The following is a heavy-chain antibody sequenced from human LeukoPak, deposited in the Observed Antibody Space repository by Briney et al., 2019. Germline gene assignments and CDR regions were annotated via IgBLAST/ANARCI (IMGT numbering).Heavy chain of an antibody. V-gene: IGHV3-48*03. CDR3: ARYSRWGTGNWYFDL. D-gene: IGHD6-6*01. J-gene: IGHJ2*01. CDR2: VSTTGDIR. Sequence: GSLRLSCAGSGFTFSGYEMKWVRQAPGKGLEWLSYVSTTGDIRHYADSVTGRFTISRDNAENALHLQMNSLRVEDTAIYYCARYSRWGTGNWYFDLWGRGTLVTVSS. CDR1: GFTFSGYE.